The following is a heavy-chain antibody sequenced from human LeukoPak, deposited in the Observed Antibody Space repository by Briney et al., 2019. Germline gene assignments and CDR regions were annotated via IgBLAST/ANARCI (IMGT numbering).Heavy chain of an antibody. CDR2: INHSGST. CDR3: ARGLHCSGGSCYSADY. CDR1: GGFFSGYY. D-gene: IGHD2-15*01. Sequence: SETLSLTCAVYGGFFSGYYWSWIRQPPGKGLEWIGEINHSGSTNYNPSLKSRVTISVDTSKNQFSLKLSSVTAADTAVYYCARGLHCSGGSCYSADYWGQGTLVTVSS. J-gene: IGHJ4*02. V-gene: IGHV4-34*01.